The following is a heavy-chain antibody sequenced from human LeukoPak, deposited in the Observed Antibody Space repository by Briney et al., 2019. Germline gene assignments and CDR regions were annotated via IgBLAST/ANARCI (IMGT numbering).Heavy chain of an antibody. CDR1: GGSISSSNW. V-gene: IGHV4-61*01. CDR2: IYYSGST. Sequence: SGTLSLTCAVSGGSISSSNWWSWIRQPPGKGLEWIGYIYYSGSTNYNPSLKSRVTISVDTSKNQFSLKLSSVTAADTAVYYCARGYYDILTGYYDDAFDIWGQGTMVTVSS. J-gene: IGHJ3*02. CDR3: ARGYYDILTGYYDDAFDI. D-gene: IGHD3-9*01.